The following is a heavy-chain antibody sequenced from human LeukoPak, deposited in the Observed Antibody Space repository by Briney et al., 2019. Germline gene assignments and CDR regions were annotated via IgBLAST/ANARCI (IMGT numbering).Heavy chain of an antibody. Sequence: GGSLRLSCAASGFTFSDYYMSWIRQAPGKGLEWVSYISSSGSTIYYADSVKGRFTISRDNAKNSLYLQMNSLRAEDTAVYYCARDRSQDYYYYMDVWGKGTTVTVSS. CDR2: ISSSGSTI. J-gene: IGHJ6*03. CDR1: GFTFSDYY. CDR3: ARDRSQDYYYYMDV. V-gene: IGHV3-11*04.